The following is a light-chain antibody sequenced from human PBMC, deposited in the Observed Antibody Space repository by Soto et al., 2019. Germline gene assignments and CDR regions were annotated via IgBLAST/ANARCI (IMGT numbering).Light chain of an antibody. J-gene: IGLJ2*01. V-gene: IGLV2-14*01. CDR3: SSYTSSSTLV. Sequence: QSGLTQPASVSGSPGQSITISCTSTSSDVGAYDYVSWYQQYPGKAPKLMIYEVINRPSGVSNRFSGSKSGNTASLIISGLRAEDEADYYCSSYTSSSTLVFGGGTKVTVL. CDR1: SSDVGAYDY. CDR2: EVI.